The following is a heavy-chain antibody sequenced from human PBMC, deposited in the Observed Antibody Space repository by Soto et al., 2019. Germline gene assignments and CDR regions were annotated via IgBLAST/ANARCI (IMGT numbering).Heavy chain of an antibody. CDR3: ASVRVGY. V-gene: IGHV3-23*01. CDR2: VLASGTGT. D-gene: IGHD1-26*01. CDR1: GFTFSTLA. J-gene: IGHJ4*02. Sequence: EVQLLESGGGSVQPGGSLRLSCAASGFTFSTLAMTWVRQAPGKGLEWVSSVLASGTGTYYADSVKGRFTISRDNSKNTMYLQMNSLSAEDTPLYYCASVRVGYWGQGTLVTVSS.